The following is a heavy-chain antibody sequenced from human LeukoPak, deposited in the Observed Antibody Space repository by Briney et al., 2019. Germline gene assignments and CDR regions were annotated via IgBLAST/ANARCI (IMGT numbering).Heavy chain of an antibody. CDR1: GGSFSGYY. J-gene: IGHJ6*04. CDR2: INHSGST. Sequence: SETLSLTCAVYGGSFSGYYWSWIRQPPGKGLEWIGEINHSGSTNYNPSLKSRVTISVDTSKNQFSLKLSSVTAADTVVYYCARGVRNCSGGSCSSTVSYYYYGMDVWGKGTTVTVSS. D-gene: IGHD2-15*01. CDR3: ARGVRNCSGGSCSSTVSYYYYGMDV. V-gene: IGHV4-34*01.